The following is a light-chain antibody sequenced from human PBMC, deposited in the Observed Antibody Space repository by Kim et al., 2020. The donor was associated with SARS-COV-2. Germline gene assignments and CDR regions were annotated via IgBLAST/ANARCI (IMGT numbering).Light chain of an antibody. Sequence: SVKLTCTLSSGHSSYAIAWHQQQPEKGPRYLMKLNSDGSHSKGDGIPDRFSGSSAGAERYLTISSLQSEDEADYYCQTWGTGIGVFGGGTQLTVL. CDR3: QTWGTGIGV. V-gene: IGLV4-69*01. CDR2: LNSDGSH. J-gene: IGLJ3*02. CDR1: SGHSSYA.